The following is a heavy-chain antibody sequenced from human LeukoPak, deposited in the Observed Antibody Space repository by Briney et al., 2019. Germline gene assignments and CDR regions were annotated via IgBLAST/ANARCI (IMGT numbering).Heavy chain of an antibody. V-gene: IGHV3-7*01. D-gene: IGHD5-12*01. Sequence: GGSLRLSCAASGFTFSTYWMTWVRQAPGKGLEWVANTKQDGSEKYYVDSVKGRFTISRDNAKISLYLQMNSLRAEDTAVYYCARDGGHGLDYWGQGTLVTVSS. J-gene: IGHJ4*02. CDR3: ARDGGHGLDY. CDR1: GFTFSTYW. CDR2: TKQDGSEK.